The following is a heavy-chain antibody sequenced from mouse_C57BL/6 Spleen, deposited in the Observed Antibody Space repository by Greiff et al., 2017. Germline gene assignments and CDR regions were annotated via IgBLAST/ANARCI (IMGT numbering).Heavy chain of an antibody. CDR3: ARSDDGPWYFDV. V-gene: IGHV1-72*01. CDR1: GYTFTSYW. Sequence: QVQLQQPGAELVKPGASVKLSCKASGYTFTSYWMHWVKQRPGRGLEWIGRIDPNSGGTKYNEKFKSKATLTVDKPTSTAYMQLSSLTSEASAVYYCARSDDGPWYFDVWGTGTTVTVSS. J-gene: IGHJ1*03. D-gene: IGHD2-3*01. CDR2: IDPNSGGT.